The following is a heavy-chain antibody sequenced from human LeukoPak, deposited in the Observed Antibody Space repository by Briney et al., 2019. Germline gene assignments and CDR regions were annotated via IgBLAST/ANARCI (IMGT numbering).Heavy chain of an antibody. D-gene: IGHD3-16*02. J-gene: IGHJ4*02. CDR3: ARRLYYDYVWGSYLRPLSPPPFDY. Sequence: GASVKVSCKACGGTFSSYAISWVRQAPGQGLEWMGGIIPIFGTANYAQKFQGRVTITADESTSTAYMELSSLRSEDTAVYYCARRLYYDYVWGSYLRPLSPPPFDYWGQGTLVTVSS. CDR1: GGTFSSYA. V-gene: IGHV1-69*13. CDR2: IIPIFGTA.